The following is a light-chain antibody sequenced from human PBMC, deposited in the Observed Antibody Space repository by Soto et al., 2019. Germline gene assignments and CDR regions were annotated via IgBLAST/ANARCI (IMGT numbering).Light chain of an antibody. CDR2: GAS. CDR1: QSVSSL. Sequence: EVVMTQSLATLSVSPGERATLSCRASQSVSSLLAWYQQKPGQAPRLLIYGASTRATGIPDRFSASGSGTEFALTISSLQSGDFAVYYCQQYNNWPLTFGGGTKVEIK. V-gene: IGKV3-15*01. CDR3: QQYNNWPLT. J-gene: IGKJ4*01.